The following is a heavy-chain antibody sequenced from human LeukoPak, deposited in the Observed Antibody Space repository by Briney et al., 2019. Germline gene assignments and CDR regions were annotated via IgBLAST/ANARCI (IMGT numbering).Heavy chain of an antibody. J-gene: IGHJ4*02. CDR3: AIEPHSRVLLTLVAAGGNY. V-gene: IGHV1-3*01. D-gene: IGHD6-13*01. CDR2: INAGNGNT. Sequence: ASVKASCKASGYTFTSYAMHWVRQAPGQRLEWMGWINAGNGNTKYSQKFQGRVTMTEDTSRDTAYMELSSLRSEDTAVYYCAIEPHSRVLLTLVAAGGNYWGQGTLVTVSS. CDR1: GYTFTSYA.